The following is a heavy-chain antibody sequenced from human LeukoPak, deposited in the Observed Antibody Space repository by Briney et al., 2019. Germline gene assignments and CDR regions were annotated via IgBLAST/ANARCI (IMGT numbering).Heavy chain of an antibody. CDR2: ICGSGGNT. V-gene: IGHV3-23*01. CDR1: GFTFSSYA. D-gene: IGHD3-10*01. J-gene: IGHJ6*03. Sequence: PGGSLRLSCAASGFTFSSYAMSWVRQPPGKGLEWVSGICGSGGNTYYADSVKGRFTISRDNSKKTLYLHLNSLRVEDAAVYYGAKGAMVRGVTSAGYYYYMDVWGKGTTVTVSS. CDR3: AKGAMVRGVTSAGYYYYMDV.